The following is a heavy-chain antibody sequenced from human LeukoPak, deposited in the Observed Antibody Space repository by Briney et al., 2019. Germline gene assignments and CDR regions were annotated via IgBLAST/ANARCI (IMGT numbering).Heavy chain of an antibody. CDR1: GYTFTGYY. Sequence: ASVKVSCKASGYTFTGYYMHWVRRAPGQGLEWMGWINPNSGGTNYAQKFQGRVTMTRDTSISTAYMELSRLRSDDTAVYYCARDLEGLERYFDYWGQGTLVTVSS. J-gene: IGHJ4*02. CDR2: INPNSGGT. CDR3: ARDLEGLERYFDY. V-gene: IGHV1-2*02. D-gene: IGHD1-1*01.